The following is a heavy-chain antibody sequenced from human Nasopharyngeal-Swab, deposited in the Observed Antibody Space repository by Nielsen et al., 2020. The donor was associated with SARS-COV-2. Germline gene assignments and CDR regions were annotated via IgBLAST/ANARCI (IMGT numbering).Heavy chain of an antibody. CDR2: IIPIFGTA. V-gene: IGHV1-69*06. Sequence: WVRQAPGQGLEWMGGIIPIFGTANYAQKFQGRVTITADKSPSTAYMELSSLRSEDTAVYYCAREGRGSGYYYYMDVWGKGTTVTVSS. CDR3: AREGRGSGYYYYMDV. D-gene: IGHD3-10*01. J-gene: IGHJ6*03.